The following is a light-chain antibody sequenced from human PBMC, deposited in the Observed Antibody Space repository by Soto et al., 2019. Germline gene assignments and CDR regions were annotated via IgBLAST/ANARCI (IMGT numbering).Light chain of an antibody. CDR3: QQYGSSPIM. V-gene: IGKV3-20*01. CDR1: QSLSSGY. Sequence: EIVLTQSPGTLSLSPGERATLSCRASQSLSSGYLAWYQQKPGQAPRVLIYGASSRATGIPDRFSGSGSGTDFTLTISRLEPEDFAVYYCQQYGSSPIMFGQGTRWRL. CDR2: GAS. J-gene: IGKJ5*01.